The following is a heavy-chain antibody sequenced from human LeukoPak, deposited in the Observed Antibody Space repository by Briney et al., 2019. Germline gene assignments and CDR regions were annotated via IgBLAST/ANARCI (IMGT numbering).Heavy chain of an antibody. CDR1: GFTFSSYA. CDR3: AKGSLVAGSKTFDY. J-gene: IGHJ4*02. D-gene: IGHD6-19*01. CDR2: ISGSGGST. V-gene: IGHV3-23*01. Sequence: GGSLRLSCAASGFTFSSYAMSWVRQAPGKGLEWVSAISGSGGSTYYADSVKGRFTISRDNSKNTLYLQMNSQRAEDTAVYYCAKGSLVAGSKTFDYWGQGTLVTVPS.